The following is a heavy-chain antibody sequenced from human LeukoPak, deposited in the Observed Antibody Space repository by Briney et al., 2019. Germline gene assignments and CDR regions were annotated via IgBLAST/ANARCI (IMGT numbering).Heavy chain of an antibody. CDR3: ARVWDSSSWCRGYYYYGMDV. CDR2: IYTSGST. J-gene: IGHJ6*02. CDR1: GGSISSYY. Sequence: SETLSLTCTVSGGSISSYYWSWIRQPAGKGLEWIGRIYTSGSTNYNPSLKSRVTMSVDTSKNQFSLKLGSVTAADTAVYYCARVWDSSSWCRGYYYYGMDVWGQGTTVTVSS. D-gene: IGHD6-13*01. V-gene: IGHV4-4*07.